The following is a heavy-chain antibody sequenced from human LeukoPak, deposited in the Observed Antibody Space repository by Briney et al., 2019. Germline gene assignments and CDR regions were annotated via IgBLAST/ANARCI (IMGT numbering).Heavy chain of an antibody. D-gene: IGHD3-10*01. CDR1: GFTFSSYE. CDR3: ARETMVRGVTVGPNFQH. J-gene: IGHJ1*01. Sequence: PGGSLRLSCAASGFTFSSYEMNWVRQAPGKGLEWVSYISSSGSTIYYADSVKGRFTISRDNAKNSLYLQMNSLRAEDTAVYYCARETMVRGVTVGPNFQHWGQGTLVTVSS. CDR2: ISSSGSTI. V-gene: IGHV3-48*03.